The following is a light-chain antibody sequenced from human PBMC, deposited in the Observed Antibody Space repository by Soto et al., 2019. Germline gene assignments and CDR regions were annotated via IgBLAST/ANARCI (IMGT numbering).Light chain of an antibody. CDR2: EVS. Sequence: QSALTQPASVSGSPGQSITISCTGTSNDVGGYAYASWYQQYPGKAPKLVISEVSNRPSGVSHRFSGSRSGNTASLTISGLQAEDEADYHCCSYTGNTTPVFGGGTKVTVL. J-gene: IGLJ3*02. CDR3: CSYTGNTTPV. CDR1: SNDVGGYAY. V-gene: IGLV2-14*01.